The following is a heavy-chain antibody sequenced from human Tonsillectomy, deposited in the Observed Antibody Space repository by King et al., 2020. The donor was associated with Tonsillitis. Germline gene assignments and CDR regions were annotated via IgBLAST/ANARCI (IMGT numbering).Heavy chain of an antibody. CDR1: GFTFNNYA. CDR3: ARGSEQRELLEHYFDY. D-gene: IGHD6-25*01. J-gene: IGHJ4*02. CDR2: IWYDGSNS. Sequence: VQLVESGGGVVQPGRSLRLSCAASGFTFNNYAMHWVRQVPGKGLEWVATIWYDGSNSFYSDSVKGRFTISRDKSQNTLYLEMQSLRAEDSAVYFCARGSEQRELLEHYFDYWGQGTLVTVSS. V-gene: IGHV3-33*08.